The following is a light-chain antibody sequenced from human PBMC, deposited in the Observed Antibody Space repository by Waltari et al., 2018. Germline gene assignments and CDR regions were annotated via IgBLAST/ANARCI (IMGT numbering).Light chain of an antibody. CDR3: SSYTSIKTPYVV. CDR1: TRDVGRYNY. Sequence: QSALTQSASVSGSPGQSITIPCTGTTRDVGRYNYVSWYQCHPGKAPELIIYEVTNRPSGVSDRFSGSKSGNTASLSISGLQPEDEADYYCSSYTSIKTPYVVFGGGTKVTVL. CDR2: EVT. V-gene: IGLV2-14*01. J-gene: IGLJ2*01.